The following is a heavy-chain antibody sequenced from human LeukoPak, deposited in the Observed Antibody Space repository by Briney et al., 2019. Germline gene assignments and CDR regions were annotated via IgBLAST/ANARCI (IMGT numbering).Heavy chain of an antibody. CDR1: GFTFSTYD. J-gene: IGHJ2*01. CDR3: ARGIYGGNVRGWYFDL. CDR2: MGTAGDT. D-gene: IGHD4-23*01. Sequence: GGSLRLSCAASGFTFSTYDMHWVRQAAGKGLEWVSRMGTAGDTSYRDSVKGRFTISRENAKNSLYLQMNSLRDGDTAVYYCARGIYGGNVRGWYFDLWGRGTLVTVSS. V-gene: IGHV3-13*01.